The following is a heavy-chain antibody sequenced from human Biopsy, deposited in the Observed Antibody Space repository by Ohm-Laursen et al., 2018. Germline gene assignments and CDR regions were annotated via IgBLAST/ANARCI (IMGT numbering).Heavy chain of an antibody. V-gene: IGHV3-48*01. D-gene: IGHD4-17*01. J-gene: IGHJ4*02. CDR1: GFSFSSYS. Sequence: SLRLSCAASGFSFSSYSMNWARQAPGKGLEWVSYTDTTSGTKFYADSVKGRFTISRDNSKNTLYLQMNSLRADDTAVYYCALAAAQTVTHFDYWGQGTLVTASS. CDR3: ALAAAQTVTHFDY. CDR2: TDTTSGTK.